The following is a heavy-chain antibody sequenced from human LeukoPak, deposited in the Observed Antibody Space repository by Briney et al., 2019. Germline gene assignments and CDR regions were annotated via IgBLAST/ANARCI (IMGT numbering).Heavy chain of an antibody. V-gene: IGHV4-34*01. J-gene: IGHJ5*02. Sequence: SETLSLTCAVYGGSFSGFYWSWIRQPPGKGLEWIGQINHSGSTNYNPSLKSRVTISVDTSKNQFSLKLTSVTAADTAVYHCARGKGTSGSSGDWFDPWGQGTLVTVSS. CDR2: INHSGST. CDR3: ARGKGTSGSSGDWFDP. CDR1: GGSFSGFY. D-gene: IGHD3-10*01.